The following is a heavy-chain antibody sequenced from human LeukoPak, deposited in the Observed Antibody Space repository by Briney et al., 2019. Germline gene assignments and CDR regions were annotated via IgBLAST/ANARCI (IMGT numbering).Heavy chain of an antibody. Sequence: SETLSLTCAVYGGSFSGYYWSWIRQPPGKGLEWIGEINHSGSTNYNPSLKSRVTISVDTSKNQFSPKLSSVTAADTAVYYCARGALLWFGESTNYFDYWGQGTLVTVSS. D-gene: IGHD3-10*01. CDR1: GGSFSGYY. CDR2: INHSGST. CDR3: ARGALLWFGESTNYFDY. J-gene: IGHJ4*02. V-gene: IGHV4-34*01.